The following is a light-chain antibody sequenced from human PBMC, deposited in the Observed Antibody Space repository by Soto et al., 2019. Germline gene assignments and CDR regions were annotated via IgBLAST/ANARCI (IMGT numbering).Light chain of an antibody. Sequence: DIQRTQTPSTLSASVGDRVTIGCRATEYIGYFLAWYQQAPGKAPQLLISDASKLQSGVPSRFSGSGAGTEFTLTITSLQADDFATYYCQHYKSFPYTFGPGTKLDI. CDR1: EYIGYF. J-gene: IGKJ2*01. CDR2: DAS. V-gene: IGKV1-5*01. CDR3: QHYKSFPYT.